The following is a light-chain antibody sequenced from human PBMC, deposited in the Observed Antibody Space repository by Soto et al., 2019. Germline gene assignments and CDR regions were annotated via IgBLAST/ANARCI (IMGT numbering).Light chain of an antibody. CDR3: AAWDDSLNGVV. J-gene: IGLJ2*01. CDR1: SSNIGINA. V-gene: IGLV1-44*01. CDR2: SNS. Sequence: QSVLTQPPSASGTPGQRVTISCSGGSSNIGINAVNWYQQLPGTAPKLLLYSNSQRPSGVPDRFSGSTSGTSASLAISGLHSEDEADYYCAAWDDSLNGVVFGGGTQLTVL.